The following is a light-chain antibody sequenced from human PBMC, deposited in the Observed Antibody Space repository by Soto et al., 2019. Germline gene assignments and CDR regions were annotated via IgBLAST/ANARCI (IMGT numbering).Light chain of an antibody. CDR1: QSISSW. CDR3: QKYNSYPT. Sequence: DIQMTQSPSTLSASVGDRVTITCRASQSISSWLAWYQQKPGKAPKLLIYKASSLESGVPSRFSGSGSGTEFTLTISSLQPDDFATYYCQKYNSYPTCGRGTKVEIK. CDR2: KAS. V-gene: IGKV1-5*03. J-gene: IGKJ1*01.